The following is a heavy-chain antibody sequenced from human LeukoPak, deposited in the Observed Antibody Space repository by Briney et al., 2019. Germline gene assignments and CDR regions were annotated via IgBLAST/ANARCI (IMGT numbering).Heavy chain of an antibody. CDR1: GFIFRRYA. CDR2: KGYGDGTA. V-gene: IGHV3-23*01. CDR3: AKDRGYTGYDSGGIDF. D-gene: IGHD5-12*01. J-gene: IGHJ4*02. Sequence: GGSLRLSCAASGFIFRRYAMNWLRQSPGKGLEWVSRKGYGDGTALYAGSVKGRFTVSRDNSRSTLYLQMASLRAEDTAVYYCAKDRGYTGYDSGGIDFWGQGILVTVSS.